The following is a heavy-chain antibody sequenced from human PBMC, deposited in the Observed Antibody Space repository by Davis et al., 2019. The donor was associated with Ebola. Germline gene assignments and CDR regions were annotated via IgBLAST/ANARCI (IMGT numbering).Heavy chain of an antibody. V-gene: IGHV4-34*01. Sequence: MPSETLSLTCAVYGGSFSGYYWSWIRQPPGKGLEWIGEINHSGSTNYNPSLKSRVTISVDMSKNQFSLKLSSVTAADTAVYYCAREEQYCSGGSCYNNWFDPWGQGTLVTVSS. CDR3: AREEQYCSGGSCYNNWFDP. CDR1: GGSFSGYY. D-gene: IGHD2-15*01. J-gene: IGHJ5*02. CDR2: INHSGST.